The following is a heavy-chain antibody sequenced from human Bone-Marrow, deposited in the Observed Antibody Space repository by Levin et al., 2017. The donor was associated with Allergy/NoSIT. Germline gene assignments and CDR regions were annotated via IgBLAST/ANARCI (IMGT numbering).Heavy chain of an antibody. Sequence: PGGSLRLSCAASGFSFSDAWMSWVRQAPGKGLEWVGHIKRKSDGGTTDYAAPVKGRFTTSRDDSRNTLYLQMNSLKNEDTAVYYCAAEFWTGIGMDVWGQGTTVIVSS. V-gene: IGHV3-15*01. J-gene: IGHJ6*02. CDR1: GFSFSDAW. CDR3: AAEFWTGIGMDV. CDR2: IKRKSDGGTT. D-gene: IGHD3/OR15-3a*01.